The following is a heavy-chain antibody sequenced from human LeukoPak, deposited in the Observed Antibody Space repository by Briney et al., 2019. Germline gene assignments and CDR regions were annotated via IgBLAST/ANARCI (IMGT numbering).Heavy chain of an antibody. V-gene: IGHV3-23*01. CDR2: ISGSGYST. J-gene: IGHJ4*02. CDR3: AQGASSDY. Sequence: GGSLRLSCAASKFTFSQSAMSWVRQAPGKGLEWVSSISGSGYSTNYADSVKGRFTISRDNSNNTLSLQMNSLRVEDTAKYYCAQGASSDYWGQGTLVTVSS. D-gene: IGHD2-2*01. CDR1: KFTFSQSA.